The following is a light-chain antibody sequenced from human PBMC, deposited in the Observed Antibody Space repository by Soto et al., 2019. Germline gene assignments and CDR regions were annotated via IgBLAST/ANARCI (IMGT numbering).Light chain of an antibody. J-gene: IGLJ2*01. V-gene: IGLV1-40*01. CDR3: QSYDSSPSGSVV. CDR2: GNS. Sequence: QAVVTQPPSVSGAPGQRVTISCTGSSSNIGAGYDVHWYQQLPGTAPKLLIYGNSNRPSGVPDRFSGSKSGTSASLAITGLQAEDEADYYCQSYDSSPSGSVVFGGGTKLTVL. CDR1: SSNIGAGYD.